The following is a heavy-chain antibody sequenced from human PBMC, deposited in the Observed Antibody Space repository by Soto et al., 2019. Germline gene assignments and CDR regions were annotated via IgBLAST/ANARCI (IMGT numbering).Heavy chain of an antibody. CDR2: IYHSGST. D-gene: IGHD6-13*01. J-gene: IGHJ5*02. CDR1: GGSISSSNW. V-gene: IGHV4-4*02. Sequence: ASETLSLTCAVSGGSISSSNWWSWVRQPPGKGLEWIGEIYHSGSTNYNPSLKSRVTISVDKSKNQFSLKLSSVTAADTAVYYCARVKRSSWYYWFDPWGQGTLVTVSS. CDR3: ARVKRSSWYYWFDP.